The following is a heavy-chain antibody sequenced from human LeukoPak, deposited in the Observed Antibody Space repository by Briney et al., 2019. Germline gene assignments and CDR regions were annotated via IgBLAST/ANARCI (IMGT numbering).Heavy chain of an antibody. Sequence: GGSLRLSCAASGFTFSSYSMNWARQAPGKGLEWVSYISYSSSTIYYADSVKGRFTISRDNSKNTLYLHMNSLRAEDTALYYCVKDNPLDYWGQGTLVIVSS. V-gene: IGHV3-48*01. D-gene: IGHD1-14*01. CDR2: ISYSSSTI. CDR1: GFTFSSYS. CDR3: VKDNPLDY. J-gene: IGHJ4*02.